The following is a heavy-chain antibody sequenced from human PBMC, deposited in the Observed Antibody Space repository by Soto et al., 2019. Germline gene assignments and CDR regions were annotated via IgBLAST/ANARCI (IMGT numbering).Heavy chain of an antibody. D-gene: IGHD1-20*01. V-gene: IGHV4-34*01. CDR1: GGSFSGYY. Sequence: SETLSLTCAVYGGSFSGYYWSWIRQPPGKGLEWIGEINHSGSTNYNPSLKSRVTISVDTSKNQFSLKLSSVAAADTAVYYCARGLITGKTLGFDPWGQGTLVTVSS. CDR3: ARGLITGKTLGFDP. CDR2: INHSGST. J-gene: IGHJ5*02.